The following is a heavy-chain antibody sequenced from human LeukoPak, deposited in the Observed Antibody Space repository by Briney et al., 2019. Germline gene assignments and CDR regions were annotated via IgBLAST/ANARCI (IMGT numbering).Heavy chain of an antibody. Sequence: SGPTLVNPTQTLTLTCTFSGFSLSTSGVGVGWIRQPPGKALEWLALIYWDDDKRYSPSLKSRLTITKDTSKNQVVLTMTNMDPVDTATYYCAHSFYDSSGYYHSPTFDYWGQGTLVTVSS. CDR1: GFSLSTSGVG. J-gene: IGHJ4*02. V-gene: IGHV2-5*02. CDR2: IYWDDDK. D-gene: IGHD3-22*01. CDR3: AHSFYDSSGYYHSPTFDY.